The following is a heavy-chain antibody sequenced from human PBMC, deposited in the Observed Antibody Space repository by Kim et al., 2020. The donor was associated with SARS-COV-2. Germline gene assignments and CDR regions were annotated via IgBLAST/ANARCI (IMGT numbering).Heavy chain of an antibody. CDR1: GYTFIDYY. V-gene: IGHV1-2*06. CDR2: INLKNGDT. D-gene: IGHD2-2*01. Sequence: ASVKVSCKASGYTFIDYYIQWVRQAPGQGLEWMGRINLKNGDTNTAQRLQGRVTMTRDTSINTVYMELSSLTSYDTAVYYCARGGCSSSCHDFWGQGTLVTVSS. J-gene: IGHJ4*02. CDR3: ARGGCSSSCHDF.